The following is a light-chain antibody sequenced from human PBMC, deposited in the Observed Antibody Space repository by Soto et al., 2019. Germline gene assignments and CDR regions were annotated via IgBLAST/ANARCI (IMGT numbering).Light chain of an antibody. J-gene: IGLJ1*01. V-gene: IGLV2-23*03. CDR3: CSYAGSSTFV. CDR1: SSDVGSYNL. CDR2: EGT. Sequence: QSVLTQPASVSGSPGQSITISCTGTSSDVGSYNLVSWYQQHPGEAPKLMIYEGTQRPSGVSNRFSGSKSGNTASLTISGLQAEDEDDYYCCSYAGSSTFVVGSGTKVXVL.